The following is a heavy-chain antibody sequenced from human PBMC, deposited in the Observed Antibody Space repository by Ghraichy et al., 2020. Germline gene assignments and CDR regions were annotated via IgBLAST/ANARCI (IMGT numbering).Heavy chain of an antibody. V-gene: IGHV4-4*02. Sequence: SETLSLTCAVSGGSISSSHWWSWVRQIPGKGLEWIGEIYHSGSTNYNPSVNSRVTISVDRLKNQFTLKLSSVTAADTAVYYCARVGARDSSGQTNFDYWGQGTLVTVSS. CDR3: ARVGARDSSGQTNFDY. CDR1: GGSISSSHW. J-gene: IGHJ4*02. D-gene: IGHD3-22*01. CDR2: IYHSGST.